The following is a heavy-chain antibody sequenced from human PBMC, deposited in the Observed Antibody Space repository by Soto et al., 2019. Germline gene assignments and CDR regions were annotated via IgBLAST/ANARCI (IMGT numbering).Heavy chain of an antibody. J-gene: IGHJ3*01. CDR2: INTDGSRT. Sequence: EVHLVESGGGLVQPGGSLRLSCADSGFSFSTYWMHWVRQGPGKGLVWVARINTDGSRTDYADSVKGRFTISRDNAKNTLYLQMNSLRAEDTAVYYCARSPGGYYIDWGQGTMVTVSS. CDR3: ARSPGGYYID. D-gene: IGHD3-9*01. CDR1: GFSFSTYW. V-gene: IGHV3-74*01.